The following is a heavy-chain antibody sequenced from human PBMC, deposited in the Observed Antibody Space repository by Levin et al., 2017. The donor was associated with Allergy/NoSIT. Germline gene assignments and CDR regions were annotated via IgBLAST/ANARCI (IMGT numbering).Heavy chain of an antibody. V-gene: IGHV4-4*07. CDR2: INTSGST. J-gene: IGHJ4*02. CDR3: ARDGGSGYFF. D-gene: IGHD3-22*01. Sequence: SQTLSLTCTVSGDSITSYYWNWIRQPAGKGLQWIGRINTSGSTNHNPSLKSRVTMSVDTSKNQISLKLSSVTAADTAVYYCARDGGSGYFFWGQGTLVTVSS. CDR1: GDSITSYY.